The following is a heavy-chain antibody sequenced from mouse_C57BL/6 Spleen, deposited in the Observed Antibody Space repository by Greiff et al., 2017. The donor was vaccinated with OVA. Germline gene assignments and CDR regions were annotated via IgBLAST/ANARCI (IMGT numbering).Heavy chain of an antibody. D-gene: IGHD2-2*01. CDR1: GFTFSSYA. J-gene: IGHJ3*01. V-gene: IGHV5-9-1*02. Sequence: KLMESGEGLVKPGGSLKLSCAASGFTFSSYAMSWVRQTPEKRLEWVAYISSGGDYIYYADTVKGRFTISRDNARNTLYLQMSSLKSEDTAMYYCTRDGYDGAYWGQGTLVTVSA. CDR2: ISSGGDYI. CDR3: TRDGYDGAY.